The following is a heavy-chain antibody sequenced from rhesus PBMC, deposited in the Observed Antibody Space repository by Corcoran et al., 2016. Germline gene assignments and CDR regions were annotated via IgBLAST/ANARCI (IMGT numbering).Heavy chain of an antibody. CDR1: GVSISSIY. J-gene: IGHJ4*01. V-gene: IGHV4-169*01. CDR2: SYGSGSST. D-gene: IGHD6-31*01. Sequence: LQLQESGPGPVKPSETLSVTCAVSGVSISSIYWSWIRQAPRKGLEWIGYSYGSGSSTNYNPSLKSRVTLSVDTSKNQLSLKLSSVTAADTAVYYCARQRLAHYFDYWGQGVLVTVSS. CDR3: ARQRLAHYFDY.